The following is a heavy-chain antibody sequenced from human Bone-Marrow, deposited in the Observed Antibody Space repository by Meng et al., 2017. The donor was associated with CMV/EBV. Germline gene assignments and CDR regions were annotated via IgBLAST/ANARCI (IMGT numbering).Heavy chain of an antibody. CDR1: GFTFSSYG. V-gene: IGHV3-30*02. Sequence: GESLKISCAASGFTFSSYGMHWVRQAPGKGLEWVAFIRYDGSNKYYADSVKGRFTISRDNSKNTLYLQMNSLRAEHTAVYYCARVPQPVGDAFDIWGQGTMVTVSS. CDR3: ARVPQPVGDAFDI. D-gene: IGHD1-26*01. CDR2: IRYDGSNK. J-gene: IGHJ3*02.